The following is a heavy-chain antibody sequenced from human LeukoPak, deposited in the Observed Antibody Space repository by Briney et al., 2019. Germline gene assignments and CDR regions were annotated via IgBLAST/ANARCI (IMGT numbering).Heavy chain of an antibody. D-gene: IGHD6-13*01. Sequence: PGGSLRLSCAASGFTFSSYEMNWVRQAPGKGLEWVSYISSSGSTIYYADSVKGRFTISRDNAKNSLYLQMNSLRAEDTAVYYCARSGRVIAATGSFDYWGQGTLVTVSS. J-gene: IGHJ4*02. CDR3: ARSGRVIAATGSFDY. CDR1: GFTFSSYE. CDR2: ISSSGSTI. V-gene: IGHV3-48*03.